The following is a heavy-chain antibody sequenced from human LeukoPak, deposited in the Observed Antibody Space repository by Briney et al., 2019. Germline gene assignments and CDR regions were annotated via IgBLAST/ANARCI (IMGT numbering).Heavy chain of an antibody. Sequence: ASVKVSCKASGYTFTSYGISWVRQAPGQGLEWMGWISAYNGNTNYAQKLQGRVTMTTDTSTSTAYMELSSLRSEDTAVYYCAREAVAVDTAMVTGAFDIWGQGTMVTVSS. D-gene: IGHD5-18*01. V-gene: IGHV1-18*01. CDR2: ISAYNGNT. CDR3: AREAVAVDTAMVTGAFDI. J-gene: IGHJ3*02. CDR1: GYTFTSYG.